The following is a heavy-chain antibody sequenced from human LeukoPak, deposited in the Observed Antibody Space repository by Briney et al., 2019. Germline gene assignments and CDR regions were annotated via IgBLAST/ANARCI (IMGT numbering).Heavy chain of an antibody. Sequence: GASVKVSCKASGGTFSSYAISWVRQAPGQGLEWMGGNIPIFGTANYAQKFQGRVTITADESTSTAYMELSSLRSEDTAVYYCARDWPVVVPAAIREWYFDLWGRGTLVTVSS. J-gene: IGHJ2*01. CDR2: NIPIFGTA. D-gene: IGHD2-2*02. CDR3: ARDWPVVVPAAIREWYFDL. CDR1: GGTFSSYA. V-gene: IGHV1-69*13.